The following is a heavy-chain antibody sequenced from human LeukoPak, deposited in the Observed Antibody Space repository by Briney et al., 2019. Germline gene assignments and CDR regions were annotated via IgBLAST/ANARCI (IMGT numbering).Heavy chain of an antibody. D-gene: IGHD5-12*01. V-gene: IGHV1-18*04. J-gene: IGHJ4*02. Sequence: ASVKVSCKASGYTFTGYYMHWVRQAPGQGLEWMGWISAYNGNTNYAQKLQGRVTMTTDTSTSTAYMELRSLRSDDTAVYYCARDRVKYSGYDCFDYWGQGTLVTVSS. CDR3: ARDRVKYSGYDCFDY. CDR2: ISAYNGNT. CDR1: GYTFTGYY.